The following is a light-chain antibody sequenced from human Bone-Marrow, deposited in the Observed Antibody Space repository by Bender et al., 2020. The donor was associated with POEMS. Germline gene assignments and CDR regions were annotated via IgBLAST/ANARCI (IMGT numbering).Light chain of an antibody. J-gene: IGLJ1*01. CDR3: YSYAGSGTYV. Sequence: QSVLTQPPSASGTPGQRVTISCSGSSSNIGTNPVNWYQQLPGTAPKLMIYEVNRRPSGFSNRFSGSKSGSTASLTISGLQAEDEADYYCYSYAGSGTYVFGTGTKVTVL. V-gene: IGLV1-44*01. CDR2: EVN. CDR1: SSNIGTNP.